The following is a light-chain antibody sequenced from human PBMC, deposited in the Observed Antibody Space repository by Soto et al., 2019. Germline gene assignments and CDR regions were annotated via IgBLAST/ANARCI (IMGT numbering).Light chain of an antibody. CDR2: GAF. CDR3: QQYGSSPRT. J-gene: IGKJ1*01. V-gene: IGKV3-20*01. Sequence: EIVWTQSPGTLSLSPGERATFSCRASPSVSSNYLAWYQQKPGQAPRLLIYGAFKRATGVPDRFSGSGSGTDFTLTISRMEPEDFAVYCCQQYGSSPRTFGQGTKVDIK. CDR1: PSVSSNY.